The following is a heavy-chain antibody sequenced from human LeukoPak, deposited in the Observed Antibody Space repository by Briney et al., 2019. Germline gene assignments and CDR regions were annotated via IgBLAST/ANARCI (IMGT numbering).Heavy chain of an antibody. J-gene: IGHJ4*02. D-gene: IGHD3-3*02. Sequence: SVKVSCKASGGTFSSYAISWVRQAPGQGLEWMGGIIPIFGTANYAQKFQGRVTITADKSTSTAYMELSSLRSEDTAMYYCAREIASTKNLDYWGQGTLVTVST. CDR3: AREIASTKNLDY. V-gene: IGHV1-69*06. CDR1: GGTFSSYA. CDR2: IIPIFGTA.